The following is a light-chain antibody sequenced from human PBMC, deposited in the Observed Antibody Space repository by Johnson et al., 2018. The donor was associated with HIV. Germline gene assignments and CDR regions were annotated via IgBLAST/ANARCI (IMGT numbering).Light chain of an antibody. V-gene: IGLV1-51*02. J-gene: IGLJ1*01. CDR2: ENN. Sequence: QSVLTQPPSVYAAPGQKVTISCSGSSSKIGNNYVSWYQQLPGTAPKLLIYENNRRPSGTPDRFSGSKSGTSATLGITGLQTGDEADYYCGTWDSSLNSYVFGTGTKVTVL. CDR1: SSKIGNNY. CDR3: GTWDSSLNSYV.